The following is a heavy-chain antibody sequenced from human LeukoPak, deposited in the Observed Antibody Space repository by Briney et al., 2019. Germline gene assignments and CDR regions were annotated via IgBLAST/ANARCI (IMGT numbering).Heavy chain of an antibody. Sequence: ASVKVSCKASGYSFSRHDINWVRQATGQGVEGMGWMNPKSGNTDHAQKFQGRVTMSRNTSISVDYVEVSSLRSEDTAVYFCVRASLLRGLLGYYFDSWGQGTPVTVFS. D-gene: IGHD3-16*02. J-gene: IGHJ4*02. V-gene: IGHV1-8*01. CDR1: GYSFSRHD. CDR3: VRASLLRGLLGYYFDS. CDR2: MNPKSGNT.